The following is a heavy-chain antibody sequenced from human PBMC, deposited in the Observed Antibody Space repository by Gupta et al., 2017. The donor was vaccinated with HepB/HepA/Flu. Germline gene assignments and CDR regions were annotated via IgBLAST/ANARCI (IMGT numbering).Heavy chain of an antibody. CDR1: VFTFSSSE. J-gene: IGHJ4*02. Sequence: EVQLVESGVGLVQPGESLRLLCAASVFTFSSSEMNWVRQPPGKGLEWVSYIGASGINRFYADSVKSRFSISRDNAKNSLYLQMNSLRAEDTAVYFCAIEGSTYNSLDYWGQGALVTGSS. V-gene: IGHV3-48*03. D-gene: IGHD5-24*01. CDR2: IGASGINR. CDR3: AIEGSTYNSLDY.